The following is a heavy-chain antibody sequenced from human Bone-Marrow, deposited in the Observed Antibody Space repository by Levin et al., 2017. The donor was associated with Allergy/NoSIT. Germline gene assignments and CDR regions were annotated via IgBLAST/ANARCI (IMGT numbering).Heavy chain of an antibody. CDR2: IYPGDSDV. CDR1: EYSFSSYW. CDR3: ARAREVGSTPYFDS. D-gene: IGHD1-26*01. Sequence: GESLKISCKGSEYSFSSYWIAWVRHMPGKGLEWLGMIYPGDSDVRYSRSFRGQVTISVDKSVSSAYLQWNNLKASDTAMYFCARAREVGSTPYFDSWGQGTLVTVSS. J-gene: IGHJ4*02. V-gene: IGHV5-51*01.